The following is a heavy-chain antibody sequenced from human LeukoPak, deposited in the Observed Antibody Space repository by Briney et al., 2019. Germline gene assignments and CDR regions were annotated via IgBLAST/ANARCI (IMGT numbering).Heavy chain of an antibody. D-gene: IGHD3-22*01. J-gene: IGHJ4*02. CDR2: ITQIGTT. CDR3: ARDTYYYDSSGYYLKAY. V-gene: IGHV4-34*01. CDR1: GGSFSGYY. Sequence: DPSETLSLTCAVYGGSFSGYYWSWIRQPPGKGLEWIGEITQIGTTNYNPSLKSRVTISVDTSKNQFSLKLSSVTAPDTAVYYCARDTYYYDSSGYYLKAYWGQGTLVTVPS.